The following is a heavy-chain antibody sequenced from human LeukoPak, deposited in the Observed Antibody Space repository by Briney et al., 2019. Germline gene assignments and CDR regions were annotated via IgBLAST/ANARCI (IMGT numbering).Heavy chain of an antibody. Sequence: GGSLRLSCAASGFTFSSYDMSWVRQAPGKGLEWVSTISGNGGSTYYADSVKGRFTISRDNSKNSLYLQMNSLRAEDTAVYYCAKGAPEYCSSTSCYWGYYFDYWGQGTLVTVSS. CDR3: AKGAPEYCSSTSCYWGYYFDY. CDR2: ISGNGGST. J-gene: IGHJ4*02. D-gene: IGHD2-2*01. V-gene: IGHV3-23*01. CDR1: GFTFSSYD.